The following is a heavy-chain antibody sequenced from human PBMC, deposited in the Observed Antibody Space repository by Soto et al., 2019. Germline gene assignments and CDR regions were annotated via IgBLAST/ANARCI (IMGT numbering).Heavy chain of an antibody. CDR3: AKEIGGAFPH. CDR2: ISDSGGTT. D-gene: IGHD1-26*01. V-gene: IGHV3-23*01. Sequence: PGGSLRLSCAVSGFTFSNYAMSWVRQAPGKGLEWVSVISDSGGTTFYADSVKGRFTISRDNSKNTLYLQMNSLRVEGTAVYYCAKEIGGAFPHWGQGTLVSVSS. J-gene: IGHJ4*02. CDR1: GFTFSNYA.